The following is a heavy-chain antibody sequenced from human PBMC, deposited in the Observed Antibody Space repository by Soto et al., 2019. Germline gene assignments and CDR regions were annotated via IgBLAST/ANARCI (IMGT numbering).Heavy chain of an antibody. CDR1: GGSISSSSYY. Sequence: PSETLSLTCAVSGGSISSSSYYWGWIRQPPGKGLEWIGSIYYSGSTYYNPSLKSRVTISVDTSKNQFSLKLSSVTAADTAVYYCARHSGYCSGGSCYLRGAFDIWGQGTMVTVSS. CDR3: ARHSGYCSGGSCYLRGAFDI. J-gene: IGHJ3*02. D-gene: IGHD2-15*01. CDR2: IYYSGST. V-gene: IGHV4-39*01.